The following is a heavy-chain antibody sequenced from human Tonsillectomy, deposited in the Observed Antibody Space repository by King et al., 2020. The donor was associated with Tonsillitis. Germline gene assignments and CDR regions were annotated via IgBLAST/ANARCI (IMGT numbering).Heavy chain of an antibody. CDR1: GFTFSSYA. CDR2: ISGSGGST. CDR3: AKSFLERRPAPFDY. Sequence: DVQLVESGGGLVQPGGSLRLSCAASGFTFSSYAMSWVRQAPGKGLEWVSSISGSGGSTYYADSVKGRFTISGYTSKNTLYLQMNSLRAEDTAIYYCAKSFLERRPAPFDYWGQGTLVTVSS. V-gene: IGHV3-23*04. J-gene: IGHJ4*02. D-gene: IGHD1-1*01.